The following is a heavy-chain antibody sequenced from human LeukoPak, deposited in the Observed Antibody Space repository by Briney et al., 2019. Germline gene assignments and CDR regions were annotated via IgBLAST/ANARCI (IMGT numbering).Heavy chain of an antibody. CDR1: GGSISSGGYY. CDR2: IYYSGST. CDR3: ARYSGSYPAKFDY. D-gene: IGHD1-26*01. V-gene: IGHV4-31*03. Sequence: PSETLSLTCTVSGGSISSGGYYWSWIRQHPGKGLEWIGYIYYSGSTYYNPSLKSRVTISVDTSKNQFSLKLSSVTAADTAVYYCARYSGSYPAKFDYWGQGTLVTVSS. J-gene: IGHJ4*02.